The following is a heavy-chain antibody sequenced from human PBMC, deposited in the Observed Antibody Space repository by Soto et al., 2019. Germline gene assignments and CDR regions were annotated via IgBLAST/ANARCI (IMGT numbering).Heavy chain of an antibody. CDR2: IKSNTDGGTT. Sequence: GGSLRLSCAASGFTFNNAWMNWVRQAPGKGLEWVGRIKSNTDGGTTYYAASVRGRFTISRDNSKNTLYLQMNSLRAEDTAVYYCAKSPSRLLEWFSWPHRPYYYYGMDVWGQGTTVTVSS. J-gene: IGHJ6*02. CDR3: AKSPSRLLEWFSWPHRPYYYYGMDV. V-gene: IGHV3-15*07. CDR1: GFTFNNAW. D-gene: IGHD3-3*01.